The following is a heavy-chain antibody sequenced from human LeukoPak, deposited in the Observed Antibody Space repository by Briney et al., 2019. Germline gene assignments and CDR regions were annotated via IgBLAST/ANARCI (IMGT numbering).Heavy chain of an antibody. CDR2: IYTSGST. D-gene: IGHD5-18*01. J-gene: IGHJ5*02. CDR1: GDSISSGSYY. CDR3: ARGTAMVPHGS. Sequence: PSQTLSLTCTVSGDSISSGSYYWSWIRQPAGKGLEWIGRIYTSGSTKYTPSLKSRVTISVDRSKNQFSLKVNSVTAADTAVYYCARGTAMVPHGSWGQGTLVTVSS. V-gene: IGHV4-61*02.